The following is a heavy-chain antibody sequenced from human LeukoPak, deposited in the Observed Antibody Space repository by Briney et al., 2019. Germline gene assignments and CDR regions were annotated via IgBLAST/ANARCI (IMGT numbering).Heavy chain of an antibody. CDR1: GFTFGSYG. Sequence: GGSLRLSCAASGFTFGSYGMNWVRQAPGKGLEWVSLISGNGDNTYYADSVKGRFTISRDISKNTLFLQMNSLRAEDTAVYYCANYLSYGPIGWGQGTLVIVSS. J-gene: IGHJ4*02. D-gene: IGHD3-10*01. CDR3: ANYLSYGPIG. CDR2: ISGNGDNT. V-gene: IGHV3-23*01.